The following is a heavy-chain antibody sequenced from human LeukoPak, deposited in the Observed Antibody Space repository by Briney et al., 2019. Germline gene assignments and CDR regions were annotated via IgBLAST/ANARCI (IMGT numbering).Heavy chain of an antibody. V-gene: IGHV1-2*02. CDR3: ARDRAYDSSGYPMFSP. CDR2: LNPNSGAT. J-gene: IGHJ5*02. D-gene: IGHD3-22*01. Sequence: ASVKVSCTPSRYTLADYHIQCVRQPPVQGLKRMGTLNPNSGATNYAQKFQGRVTMTRDTSINTASMELSGLTSDDTAVYYCARDRAYDSSGYPMFSPWGQGTLVTVSS. CDR1: RYTLADYH.